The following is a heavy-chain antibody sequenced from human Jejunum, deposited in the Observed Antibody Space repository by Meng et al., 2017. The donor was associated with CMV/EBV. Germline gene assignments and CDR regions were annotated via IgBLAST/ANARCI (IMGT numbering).Heavy chain of an antibody. CDR3: AKNFRTYRSGVQYYTMDV. V-gene: IGHV3-53*01. Sequence: FSDYYMTWVRQAPGKGLEWVSLIYSGGDTFYGDSVKGRFTISRDNSKNILYLQLNSLRAEDTAVYYCAKNFRTYRSGVQYYTMDVWGQGTTVTVSS. D-gene: IGHD2/OR15-2a*01. CDR1: FSDYY. J-gene: IGHJ6*02. CDR2: IYSGGDT.